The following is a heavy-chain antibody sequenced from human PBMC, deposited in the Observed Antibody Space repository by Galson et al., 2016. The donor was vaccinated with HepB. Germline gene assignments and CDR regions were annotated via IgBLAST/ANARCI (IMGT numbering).Heavy chain of an antibody. J-gene: IGHJ5*02. Sequence: SLRLSCAASGFRFTTYAMSWVRQAPGKGLEWVSGISGSAESTRYADSVKGRFTISRDNVKSTLNLEMNSLRVDDTAVYYCAREMGQWEFQGRWFDPWGQGTLVTVSS. CDR2: ISGSAEST. CDR3: AREMGQWEFQGRWFDP. CDR1: GFRFTTYA. V-gene: IGHV3-23*01. D-gene: IGHD1-26*01.